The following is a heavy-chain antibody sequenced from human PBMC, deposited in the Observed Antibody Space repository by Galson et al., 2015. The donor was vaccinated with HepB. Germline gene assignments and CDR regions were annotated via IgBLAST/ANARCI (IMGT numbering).Heavy chain of an antibody. CDR3: VRPRGDGAGDYQTWDFDL. V-gene: IGHV3-30*04. CDR1: GFSFSYFP. D-gene: IGHD4-17*01. CDR2: ISYTGKYT. J-gene: IGHJ2*01. Sequence: SLRLSCAASGFSFSYFPMHWVRQAPGKGLDWVAVISYTGKYTNYADSGKGRFTISRDNSKNALYLQMNSLRVEDTALYYCVRPRGDGAGDYQTWDFDLWSRGALVTVPS.